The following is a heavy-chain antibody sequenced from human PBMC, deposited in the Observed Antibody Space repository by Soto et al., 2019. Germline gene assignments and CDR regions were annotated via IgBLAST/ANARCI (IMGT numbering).Heavy chain of an antibody. CDR1: GYTFTSYY. CDR3: ARDRIVVVPAALKYYYYYGRDV. CDR2: LNPSGGST. Sequence: ASVKVSCKASGYTFTSYYMPWVRQAPGQGLEWMGILNPSGGSTSSAQKFQGRVTMTRDTSTSTVYMELSSLRSEDTAVYYCARDRIVVVPAALKYYYYYGRDVWGQGTKVTVS. D-gene: IGHD2-2*01. J-gene: IGHJ6*02. V-gene: IGHV1-46*01.